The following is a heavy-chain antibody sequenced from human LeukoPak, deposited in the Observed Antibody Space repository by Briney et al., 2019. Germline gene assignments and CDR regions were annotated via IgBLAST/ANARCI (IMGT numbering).Heavy chain of an antibody. CDR2: IGGRDGST. CDR1: GITFRSYG. V-gene: IGHV3-23*01. Sequence: GGSLRLSCAASGITFRSYGMSWVRQAPGKGLEWVSAIGGRDGSTYYADSVKGRFTISRDNSKNTLYVQMNSLRAEDTAVYYCAKGHYYGSGSLDYWGQRTLVTVSS. CDR3: AKGHYYGSGSLDY. J-gene: IGHJ4*02. D-gene: IGHD3-10*01.